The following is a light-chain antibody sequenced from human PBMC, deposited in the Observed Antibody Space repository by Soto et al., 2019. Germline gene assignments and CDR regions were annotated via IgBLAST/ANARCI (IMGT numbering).Light chain of an antibody. J-gene: IGKJ3*01. CDR2: AAS. Sequence: DIQLTKSTSSLSASVRDRVTITCRASQSISNYLNWYQQKPGIAPKLLIYAASSLQRGVPPRFSGSGSGTDFTLTISSLQPEDFATYYCHQSYSTPPIFGPGTKLDIK. V-gene: IGKV1-39*01. CDR3: HQSYSTPPI. CDR1: QSISNY.